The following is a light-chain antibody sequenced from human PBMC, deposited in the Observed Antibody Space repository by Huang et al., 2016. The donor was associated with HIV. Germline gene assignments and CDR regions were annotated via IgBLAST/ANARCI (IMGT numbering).Light chain of an antibody. CDR2: WAS. V-gene: IGKV4-1*01. J-gene: IGKJ1*01. CDR3: QQYYSTPQT. CDR1: QSGLYSSNNKNY. Sequence: DIVMTQSPDSLAVSLGERATINCKSSQSGLYSSNNKNYLAWYQQKPGQPPKLLIYWASTREAGVPDRCSGSGSGTDFTLTISRLQAEDVAVYYCQQYYSTPQTFGQGTKVEIK.